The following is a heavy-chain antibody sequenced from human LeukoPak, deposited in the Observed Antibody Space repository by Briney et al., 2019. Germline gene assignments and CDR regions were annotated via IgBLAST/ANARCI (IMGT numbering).Heavy chain of an antibody. V-gene: IGHV4-39*01. CDR3: ARQGVVPNKAGWYFDL. Sequence: SETLSLTCIVSGGSITSSSYFWGWIRQPPGKGLEWIGDFYHSGTIFYSPSLGSRVAISIDTSKNQFSLRLLSVTAADTAVYYCARQGVVPNKAGWYFDLWGRGTLVTVSS. D-gene: IGHD3-10*01. CDR2: FYHSGTI. J-gene: IGHJ2*01. CDR1: GGSITSSSYF.